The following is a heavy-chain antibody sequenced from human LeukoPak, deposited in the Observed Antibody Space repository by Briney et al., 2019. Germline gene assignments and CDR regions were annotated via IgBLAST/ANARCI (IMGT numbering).Heavy chain of an antibody. CDR2: IYHSGTT. Sequence: NASETLSLTCSVSGYSISNGYCWGWIRQPPGKGLEWIGSIYHSGTTYYNPSLKSRVTISVDTSRNQFSLKLSSVTAADTAVYYCARFPHYYDSSNSYVRFYLDYWGQGSLVTVSS. D-gene: IGHD3-22*01. CDR1: GYSISNGYC. V-gene: IGHV4-38-2*02. J-gene: IGHJ4*02. CDR3: ARFPHYYDSSNSYVRFYLDY.